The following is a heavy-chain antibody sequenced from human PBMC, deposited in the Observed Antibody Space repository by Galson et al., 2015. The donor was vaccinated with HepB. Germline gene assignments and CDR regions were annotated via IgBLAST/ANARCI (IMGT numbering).Heavy chain of an antibody. V-gene: IGHV1-58*02. CDR1: GFTFTSSA. CDR3: AGWELLHGRGEYYYYMDV. D-gene: IGHD1-26*01. CDR2: IVVGSGNT. Sequence: SVKVSCKASGFTFTSSAMQWVRQARGQRLEWIGWIVVGSGNTNYAQKFQERVTITRDMSTSTAYMELSSLRSEDTAVYYCAGWELLHGRGEYYYYMDVWGKGTTVTVSS. J-gene: IGHJ6*03.